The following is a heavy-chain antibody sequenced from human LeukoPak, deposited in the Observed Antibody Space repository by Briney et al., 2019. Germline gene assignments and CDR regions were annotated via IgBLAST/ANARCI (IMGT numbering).Heavy chain of an antibody. CDR3: ARHYDSSGYYNAYFQH. Sequence: ASVKVSCKASGYTFTGYYMHWVRQAPGQGLEWMGWINPNSGGTNYAQKFQGRVTMTRDTSISTAYMELSRLRSVDTAVYYCARHYDSSGYYNAYFQHWGQGTLVTVSS. CDR2: INPNSGGT. V-gene: IGHV1-2*02. J-gene: IGHJ1*01. CDR1: GYTFTGYY. D-gene: IGHD3-22*01.